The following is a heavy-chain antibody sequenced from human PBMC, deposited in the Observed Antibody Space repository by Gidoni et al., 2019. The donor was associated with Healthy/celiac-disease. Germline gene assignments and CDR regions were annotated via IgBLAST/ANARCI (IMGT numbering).Heavy chain of an antibody. V-gene: IGHV3-30-3*01. Sequence: QVQLVESGGGVVQPGRSLRLFCAASGFPFSSYHMLCVCEAPGKGLEWVAVISYDGSNKYYADSVKGRFTISRDNSKNTLYLQMNSLRAEDTAVYYCARVFSTSCYRCLIAALFSHAFDIWGQGTMVTVSS. CDR2: ISYDGSNK. CDR3: ARVFSTSCYRCLIAALFSHAFDI. CDR1: GFPFSSYH. J-gene: IGHJ3*02. D-gene: IGHD2-2*02.